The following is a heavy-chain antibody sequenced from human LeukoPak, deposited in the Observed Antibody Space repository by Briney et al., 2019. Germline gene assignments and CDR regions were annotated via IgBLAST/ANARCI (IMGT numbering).Heavy chain of an antibody. D-gene: IGHD1-26*01. CDR1: GGSISSYY. CDR2: IYHSGST. Sequence: SETLSLTCTVSGGSISSYYWSWIRQPPGKGLEWIESIYHSGSTYYNPSLKSRVTISVDTSKNQFSLKLSSVTAADTAVYYCARVTIVGAITEAFDIWGQGTMVTVSS. V-gene: IGHV4-59*12. CDR3: ARVTIVGAITEAFDI. J-gene: IGHJ3*02.